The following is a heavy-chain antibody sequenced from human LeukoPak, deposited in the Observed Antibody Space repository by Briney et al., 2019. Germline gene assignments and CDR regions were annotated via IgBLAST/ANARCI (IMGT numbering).Heavy chain of an antibody. CDR2: MNPNSGNT. Sequence: ASVKVSCKASGYTFTSYDINWVRQATGQGLEWMGWMNPNSGNTGYAQKFQGRVTMTRNTSISTAYMELSSLRSEDTAVYYCASLEPVTRGAFDIWGQGTMLTVSS. D-gene: IGHD4-17*01. CDR1: GYTFTSYD. V-gene: IGHV1-8*01. J-gene: IGHJ3*02. CDR3: ASLEPVTRGAFDI.